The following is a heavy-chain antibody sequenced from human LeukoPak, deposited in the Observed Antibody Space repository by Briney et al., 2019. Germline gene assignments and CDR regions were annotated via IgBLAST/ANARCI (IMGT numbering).Heavy chain of an antibody. D-gene: IGHD3-10*01. CDR1: GYTFTGYY. CDR3: ARDSGGSAPLWFGELSYYYYYGMDV. Sequence: ASVKVSCKASGYTFTGYYMHWVRQAPGQGLEWMGWINPNSGGTNYAQKFQGWVTMTRDTSISTAYMELSRLRSDDTAVYYCARDSGGSAPLWFGELSYYYYYGMDVWGQGTTVTVSS. CDR2: INPNSGGT. J-gene: IGHJ6*02. V-gene: IGHV1-2*04.